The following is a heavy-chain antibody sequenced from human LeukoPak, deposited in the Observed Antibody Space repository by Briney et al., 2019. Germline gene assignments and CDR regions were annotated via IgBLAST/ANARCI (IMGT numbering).Heavy chain of an antibody. CDR2: IYYSGST. CDR1: GGSFSGYY. V-gene: IGHV4-59*01. D-gene: IGHD3-22*01. Sequence: SETLSLTCAVYGGSFSGYYWSWIRQPPGKGLEWIGYIYYSGSTNYNPSLKSRVTISVDTSKNQFSLKLSSVTAADTAVYYCARAAVGIYYFDYWGQGTLVTVSS. CDR3: ARAAVGIYYFDY. J-gene: IGHJ4*02.